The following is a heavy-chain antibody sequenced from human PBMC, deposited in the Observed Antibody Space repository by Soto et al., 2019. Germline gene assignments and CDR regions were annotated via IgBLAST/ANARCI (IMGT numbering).Heavy chain of an antibody. Sequence: SGPTLVNPTQTLTLTCTFSGFSLSTSGVGVGWIRQPPGKALEWLALIYWNDDKRYSPSLKSRLTITKDTSKNQVVLTMANMDPVDTATYYCAHSPSITMVRGVTISYYFDYRGQGTPVTVSS. CDR3: AHSPSITMVRGVTISYYFDY. J-gene: IGHJ4*02. CDR2: IYWNDDK. V-gene: IGHV2-5*01. D-gene: IGHD3-10*01. CDR1: GFSLSTSGVG.